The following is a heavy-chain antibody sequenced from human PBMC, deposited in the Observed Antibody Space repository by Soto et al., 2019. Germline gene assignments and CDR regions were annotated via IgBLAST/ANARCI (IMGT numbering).Heavy chain of an antibody. D-gene: IGHD2-8*01. CDR3: ARHEGNGNVWPLDY. CDR1: GGSFSGYY. CDR2: IHYSGST. J-gene: IGHJ4*02. V-gene: IGHV4-34*01. Sequence: SETLSLTCAVYGGSFSGYYWSWIRQPPGKGLEWIGEIHYSGSTYYMPSLRSRVTLSVDTSKNQFSLRLTSVTAEDTAVYYCARHEGNGNVWPLDYWGQGILVTVSS.